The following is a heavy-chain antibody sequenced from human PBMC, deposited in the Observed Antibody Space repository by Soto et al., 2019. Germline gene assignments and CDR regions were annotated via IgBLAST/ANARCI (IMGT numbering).Heavy chain of an antibody. CDR3: ARLLPDFMVRGVGPFDY. J-gene: IGHJ4*02. V-gene: IGHV4-59*08. CDR2: IYYSGST. D-gene: IGHD3-10*01. CDR1: GGSISSYY. Sequence: SETLSLTCTVSGGSISSYYWSWIRQPPGKGLEWIGYIYYSGSTNYNPSLKSRVTISVDTSKNQFSLKLSSVTAADTAVYYCARLLPDFMVRGVGPFDYWGQGTLVTVSS.